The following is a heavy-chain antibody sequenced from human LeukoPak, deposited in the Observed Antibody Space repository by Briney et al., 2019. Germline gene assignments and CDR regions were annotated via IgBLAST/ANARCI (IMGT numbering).Heavy chain of an antibody. Sequence: SGPTLVKPTQTLTLTCTFSGFSLSTSGVGVGWIRQPPGKALEWLALIYWSDDKRYSPSLKSRITITKDTSKNQVVLTMTNMDPVDTATYYCAHKGPRRVLYYFDYWGQGTLVTVSS. CDR2: IYWSDDK. J-gene: IGHJ4*02. CDR3: AHKGPRRVLYYFDY. CDR1: GFSLSTSGVG. V-gene: IGHV2-5*01.